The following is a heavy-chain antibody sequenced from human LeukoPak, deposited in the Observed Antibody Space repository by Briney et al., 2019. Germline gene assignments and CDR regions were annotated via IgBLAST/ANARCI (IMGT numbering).Heavy chain of an antibody. V-gene: IGHV3-21*01. J-gene: IGHJ4*02. D-gene: IGHD5-24*01. CDR1: GFTFSSYS. Sequence: GGSLRLSCAASGFTFSSYSMNWVRQAPGKGLEWVSSISSSSSYIYYADSVKGRFTISRDNAKNSLYLQMNSLRAEDTGVYYCAREGEMDTIMDYWGQGTLVTVSS. CDR2: ISSSSSYI. CDR3: AREGEMDTIMDY.